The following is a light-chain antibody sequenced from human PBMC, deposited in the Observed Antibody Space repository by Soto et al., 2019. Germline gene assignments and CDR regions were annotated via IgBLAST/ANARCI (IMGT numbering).Light chain of an antibody. CDR1: QGISSY. Sequence: AIRMTQSPSSLSASTGDRVTITCRASQGISSYLAWYQQKPGKAPNLLIYAASTLQSGVPPRFSGSGSGTDFTLTISCLQSEDFATYYCQQYYSYPRTFGQGTKVDIK. V-gene: IGKV1-8*01. CDR2: AAS. CDR3: QQYYSYPRT. J-gene: IGKJ1*01.